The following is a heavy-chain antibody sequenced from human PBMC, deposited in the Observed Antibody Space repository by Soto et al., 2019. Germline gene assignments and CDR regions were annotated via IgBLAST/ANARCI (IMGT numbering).Heavy chain of an antibody. CDR3: ARFNYYGSGSYEFAY. J-gene: IGHJ4*02. Sequence: QVQLQESGPGLVKPSQTLSLTCTVSGGSISSGGYYWSWIRQHPGKGLEWIGYIYYSGSTYYNPALKSRVTKSVDPPKNQSSLKLGSVTAADTAVYYCARFNYYGSGSYEFAYWGQGTLVTVSS. CDR2: IYYSGST. CDR1: GGSISSGGYY. D-gene: IGHD3-10*01. V-gene: IGHV4-31*03.